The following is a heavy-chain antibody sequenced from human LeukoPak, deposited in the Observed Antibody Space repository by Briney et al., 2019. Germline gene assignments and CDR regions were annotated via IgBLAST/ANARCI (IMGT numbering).Heavy chain of an antibody. CDR1: GGSFSGYY. Sequence: SETLSLTCAVYGGSFSGYYWSWIRQPPGKGLEWIGEINHSGSTNYNPSLKSRVTISVDTSKNQFSLKLSSVTAADTAVYYCARRRYYYGSGLGWFDPWGQGTLVTVSS. J-gene: IGHJ5*02. CDR3: ARRRYYYGSGLGWFDP. CDR2: INHSGST. D-gene: IGHD3-10*01. V-gene: IGHV4-34*01.